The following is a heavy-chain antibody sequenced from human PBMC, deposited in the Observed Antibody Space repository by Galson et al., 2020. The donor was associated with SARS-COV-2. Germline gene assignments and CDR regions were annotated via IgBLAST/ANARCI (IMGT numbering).Heavy chain of an antibody. D-gene: IGHD3-9*01. CDR1: GFTFSSYG. Sequence: GESLKISCAASGFTFSSYGMHWVRQAPGKGLEWVAVISYDGSNKYYADSVKGRFTISRDNSKNTLYLQMNSLRAEDTAVYYCASALRYFDWPLGYWGQGTLVTVSS. J-gene: IGHJ4*02. CDR3: ASALRYFDWPLGY. V-gene: IGHV3-30*03. CDR2: ISYDGSNK.